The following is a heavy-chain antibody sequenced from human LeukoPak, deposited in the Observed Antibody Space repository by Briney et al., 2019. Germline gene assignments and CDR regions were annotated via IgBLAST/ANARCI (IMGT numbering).Heavy chain of an antibody. V-gene: IGHV3-33*01. Sequence: GASQRLFCAASGFTLSSYGMQWARQPRGKGMEWVVVIWYDGSNKYYADSVKGRFTLSRDNSKNTLYLQMNSLRAEDTAVYYCASRQYGSGVLGYWGQGTLVTVSS. CDR1: GFTLSSYG. CDR3: ASRQYGSGVLGY. J-gene: IGHJ4*02. CDR2: IWYDGSNK. D-gene: IGHD3-10*01.